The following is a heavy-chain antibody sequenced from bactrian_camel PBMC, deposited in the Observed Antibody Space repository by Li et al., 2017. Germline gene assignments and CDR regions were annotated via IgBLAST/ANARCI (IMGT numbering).Heavy chain of an antibody. D-gene: IGHD3*01. Sequence: VQLVESGGGLVQPGGSLRLSRAASGFAFSVTAMGWYRQAPGNECELVSTISSDGSTYYADSVKGRFTISQDNAKNTLYLHLDSLKTEDTAMYYCARVRYACHSGSSCDDRVDLGWTDFAYWGQGTQVTVS. J-gene: IGHJ6*01. V-gene: IGHV3S53*01. CDR1: GFAFSVTA. CDR2: ISSDGST. CDR3: ARVRYACHSGSSCDDRVDLGWTDFAY.